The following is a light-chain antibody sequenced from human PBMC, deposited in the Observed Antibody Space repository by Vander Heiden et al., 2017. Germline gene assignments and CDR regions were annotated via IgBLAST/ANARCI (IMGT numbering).Light chain of an antibody. Sequence: EIVLTQSPGTLSLSPGERATLSCSASQSVSKNYLVWYQQKPGQAPRLLIYGASRRATGIPDRFSGSGSGTDFTLTINRLEPEDFAMYYCQQYGSSIMYTFGQGTKLEIK. CDR3: QQYGSSIMYT. V-gene: IGKV3-20*01. CDR1: QSVSKNY. CDR2: GAS. J-gene: IGKJ2*01.